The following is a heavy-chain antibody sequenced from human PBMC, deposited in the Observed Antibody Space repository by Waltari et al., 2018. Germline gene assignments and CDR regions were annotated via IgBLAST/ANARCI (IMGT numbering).Heavy chain of an antibody. Sequence: EVQLVETGGGLIQPGGSLRLSCAASGFTVSSNYMSWVRQAPGKGLEWVSVIYSGGSTYYAASVKGGFTISRDNSKNTLYLQMNSLRAEDTAVYYCASFSGSRYYFDYWGQGTLVTVSS. D-gene: IGHD1-26*01. CDR2: IYSGGST. J-gene: IGHJ4*02. CDR1: GFTVSSNY. V-gene: IGHV3-53*02. CDR3: ASFSGSRYYFDY.